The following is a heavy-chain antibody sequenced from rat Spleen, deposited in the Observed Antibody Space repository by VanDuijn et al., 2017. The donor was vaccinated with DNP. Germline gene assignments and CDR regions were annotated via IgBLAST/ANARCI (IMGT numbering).Heavy chain of an antibody. V-gene: IGHV6-6*01. J-gene: IGHJ3*01. CDR3: ALFITTNWFAY. D-gene: IGHD1-10*01. CDR1: GFTFSTAW. CDR2: IKAKSNNYAT. Sequence: EVQVLESGGGLVQPGNSLKLSCATSGFTFSTAWMYWYRQLPEKRLEWVARIKAKSNNYATDYTESVKGRFTISRDDSKSSIYLQMNNLKEEDTAIYYCALFITTNWFAYWGQGTLVTVSS.